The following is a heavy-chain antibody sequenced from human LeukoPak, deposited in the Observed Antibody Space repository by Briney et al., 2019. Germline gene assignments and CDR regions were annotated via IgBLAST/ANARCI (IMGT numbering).Heavy chain of an antibody. CDR1: GYTFTSYD. V-gene: IGHV1-8*01. D-gene: IGHD3-10*01. Sequence: ASVKVSCKASGYTFTSYDINWVRQATGQGLEWMGWMNPNSGNTGYAQKFQGRVTMTRNTSISTAYMGLSSLRSEDTAVYYCARVLTMVRGVHTMGYWGQGTLVTVSS. J-gene: IGHJ4*02. CDR3: ARVLTMVRGVHTMGY. CDR2: MNPNSGNT.